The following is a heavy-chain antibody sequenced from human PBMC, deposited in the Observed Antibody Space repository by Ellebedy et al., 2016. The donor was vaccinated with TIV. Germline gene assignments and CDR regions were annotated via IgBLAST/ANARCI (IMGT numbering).Heavy chain of an antibody. J-gene: IGHJ4*02. CDR3: AWRLGIEDY. CDR1: GGTFSSYA. CDR2: IIPILGIA. V-gene: IGHV1-69*04. D-gene: IGHD7-27*01. Sequence: AASVKVSCKASGGTFSSYAISWVRQAPGQGLEWMGRIIPILGIANCAQKFQGRVTITVDKSTSTAYMELSSLRSEDTAVYYCAWRLGIEDYWGQGTLVTVSS.